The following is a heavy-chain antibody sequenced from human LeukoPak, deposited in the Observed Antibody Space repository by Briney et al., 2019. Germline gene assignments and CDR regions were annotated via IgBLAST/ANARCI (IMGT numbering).Heavy chain of an antibody. V-gene: IGHV3-74*01. J-gene: IGHJ5*02. D-gene: IGHD6-13*01. CDR2: ITNDGSGT. CDR1: GFIFRNYW. CDR3: VRDRYSSSNWFDP. Sequence: PGGSLGLSCAASGFIFRNYWMYWVRQAPGKGLVWVSRITNDGSGTIYADAVKGRFTISRDNAKNTLYLQMNSLRAEDTAVYYCVRDRYSSSNWFDPWGQGTLVTVSS.